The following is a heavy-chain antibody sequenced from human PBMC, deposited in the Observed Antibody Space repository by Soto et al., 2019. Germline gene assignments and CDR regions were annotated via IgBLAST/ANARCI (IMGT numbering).Heavy chain of an antibody. D-gene: IGHD3-3*01. Sequence: SETLSLTCTVSGGSISSGGYYWSWIRQHPGKGLEWIGYIYYSGSTYYNPSLKSRVTISVDTSKNQFSLKLSSVTAADTAVYYCARERITTSSNWFDPWGQGTLVTVSS. CDR1: GGSISSGGYY. CDR3: ARERITTSSNWFDP. J-gene: IGHJ5*02. CDR2: IYYSGST. V-gene: IGHV4-31*03.